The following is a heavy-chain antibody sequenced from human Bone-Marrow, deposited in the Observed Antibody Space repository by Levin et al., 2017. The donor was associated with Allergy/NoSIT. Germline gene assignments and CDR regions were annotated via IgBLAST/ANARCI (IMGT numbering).Heavy chain of an antibody. CDR1: GFTFSSYS. CDR2: ISCSSSYI. D-gene: IGHD2-15*01. Sequence: GGSLRLSCAASGFTFSSYSMNWVRQAPGKGLEWVSSISCSSSYIYYADSVKGRFIISRDNAKNSLYLQMNSLRDEETAVYYCARDQNIHIYCSGGSSYSDYDYYYMDVWGKGTTVTGS. V-gene: IGHV3-21*06. CDR3: ARDQNIHIYCSGGSSYSDYDYYYMDV. J-gene: IGHJ6*03.